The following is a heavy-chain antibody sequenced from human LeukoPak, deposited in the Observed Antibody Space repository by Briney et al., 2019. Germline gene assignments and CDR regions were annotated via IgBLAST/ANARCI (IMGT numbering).Heavy chain of an antibody. CDR1: GFTFNSYA. V-gene: IGHV3-23*01. CDR3: AKDRMGGVAGAGKGRWFDP. Sequence: GGSLRLSCAASGFTFNSYAMSWVRQAPGKGLEWVSAISGSGDRTSYADSVKGRFTISRDNSKNTLFLQMNSLRAEDTAVYYCAKDRMGGVAGAGKGRWFDPWGQGPLVTVSS. CDR2: ISGSGDRT. J-gene: IGHJ5*02. D-gene: IGHD6-19*01.